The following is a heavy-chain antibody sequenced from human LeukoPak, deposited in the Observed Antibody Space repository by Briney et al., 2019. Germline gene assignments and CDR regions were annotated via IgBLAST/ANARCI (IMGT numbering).Heavy chain of an antibody. CDR2: IIPIFGTA. V-gene: IGHV1-69*13. Sequence: SVKVSCKASGGTFSSYAISWVRQAPGQGLEWMGGIIPIFGTANYAQKFQGRVTITADESTSTAYMELSSLRSEDTAVYYCATRPPNGLVVPAAMYHDAFDIWGQGTMVTVSS. CDR3: ATRPPNGLVVPAAMYHDAFDI. J-gene: IGHJ3*02. D-gene: IGHD2-2*01. CDR1: GGTFSSYA.